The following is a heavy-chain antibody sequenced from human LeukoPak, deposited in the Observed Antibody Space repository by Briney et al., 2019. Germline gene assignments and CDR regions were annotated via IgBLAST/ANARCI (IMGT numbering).Heavy chain of an antibody. Sequence: GGSLRLSCAASGFTFSDYYMSWIRQAPGKGLEWVSYISGSANTIYYADSVKGRFTISRDNAENSVYLQMNDLRAEDTGVYYCVTKEPSTSGWSYWGQGTLVTVSS. D-gene: IGHD6-19*01. CDR2: ISGSANTI. J-gene: IGHJ4*02. CDR3: VTKEPSTSGWSY. CDR1: GFTFSDYY. V-gene: IGHV3-11*04.